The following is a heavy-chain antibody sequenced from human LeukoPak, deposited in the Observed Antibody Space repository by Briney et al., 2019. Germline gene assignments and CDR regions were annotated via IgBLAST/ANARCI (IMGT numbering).Heavy chain of an antibody. CDR3: ARGAVTTQQSLFDY. J-gene: IGHJ4*02. Sequence: ASVKVSCKASGGTFSSYAISWVRQAPGQGLEWMGWISAYNGNTNYAQKLQGRVTMTTDTSTSTAYMELRSLRSDDTAVYYCARGAVTTQQSLFDYWGQGTLVTVSS. CDR1: GGTFSSYA. V-gene: IGHV1-18*01. CDR2: ISAYNGNT. D-gene: IGHD4-17*01.